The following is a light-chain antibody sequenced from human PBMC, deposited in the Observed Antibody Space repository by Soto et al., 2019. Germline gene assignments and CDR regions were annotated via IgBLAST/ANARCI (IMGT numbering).Light chain of an antibody. J-gene: IGKJ5*01. CDR3: QQRSSWPIT. V-gene: IGKV3-11*01. Sequence: EIVLTQSPATLSLSPGERATLSCRASQSVSSYLAWYQQKPGQAPRLLIYDASNRATGIPTRFSGSGSGTDFTLTISSLEPEDFALYYCQQRSSWPITFGQGTRLEIK. CDR2: DAS. CDR1: QSVSSY.